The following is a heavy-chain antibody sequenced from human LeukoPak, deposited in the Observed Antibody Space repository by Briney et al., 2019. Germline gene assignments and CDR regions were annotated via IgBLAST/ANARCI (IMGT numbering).Heavy chain of an antibody. J-gene: IGHJ4*02. D-gene: IGHD6-19*01. CDR1: GFTFSSYG. CDR3: AYHSGWYSAVFDS. CDR2: ISGSGGST. Sequence: GGSLRLSCAASGFTFSSYGMSWVRQAPGKGLEWVSAISGSGGSTYYADSVKGRFTISRDNAKNSLYLEMNSLRAEDTAVYYCAYHSGWYSAVFDSWGQGTLVTVSS. V-gene: IGHV3-23*01.